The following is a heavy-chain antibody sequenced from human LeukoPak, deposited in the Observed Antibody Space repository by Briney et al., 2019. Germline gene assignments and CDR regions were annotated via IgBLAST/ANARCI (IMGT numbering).Heavy chain of an antibody. V-gene: IGHV3-23*01. CDR2: IIASVTSTTT. CDR1: GVSFSSYA. J-gene: IGHJ3*02. Sequence: GGSLRLSCAVSGVSFSSYAMSWVRQAPGEGRGWVSGIIASVTSTTTYYEDSVKGRFHISRDKSKDTLHLQMNSLRADDTPVYYCAKDWGLGVGTIAVFDIWRQGTLVSVPS. CDR3: AKDWGLGVGTIAVFDI. D-gene: IGHD3-16*01.